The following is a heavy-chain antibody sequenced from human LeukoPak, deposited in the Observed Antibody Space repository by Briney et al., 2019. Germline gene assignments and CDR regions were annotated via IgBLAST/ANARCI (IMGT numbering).Heavy chain of an antibody. CDR3: ARDQSDRDYGGNWWFDP. CDR2: ISYTGTT. CDR1: GVFITTDNYY. J-gene: IGHJ5*02. Sequence: SETLSLTCSVSGVFITTDNYYWGWFRQPPGMGLEWIGTISYTGTTYYNPSLKSRVTISVDRSKNQFSLKLSSVTAADTAVYYCARDQSDRDYGGNWWFDPWGQGTLVTVSS. V-gene: IGHV4-39*07. D-gene: IGHD4-23*01.